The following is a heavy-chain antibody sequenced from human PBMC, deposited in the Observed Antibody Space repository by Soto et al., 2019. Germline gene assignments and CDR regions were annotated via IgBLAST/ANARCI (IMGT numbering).Heavy chain of an antibody. V-gene: IGHV1-24*01. J-gene: IGHJ4*02. CDR3: ATAPKITILRGVIITSFRGLDS. CDR1: GYTLTDLS. CDR2: FDPEDGET. Sequence: SVKVSCKVSGYTLTDLSMHWVRQAPGKGLEWMGGFDPEDGETIYAEKFQGRVTMTEDTSTDTAYMELSSLRSEDTALYYCATAPKITILRGVIITSFRGLDSWGQGTLVTVSS. D-gene: IGHD3-10*01.